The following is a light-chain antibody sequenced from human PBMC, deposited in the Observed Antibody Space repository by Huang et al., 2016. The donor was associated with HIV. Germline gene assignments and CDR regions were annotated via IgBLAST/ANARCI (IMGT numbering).Light chain of an antibody. CDR2: AAS. CDR1: QDISNY. V-gene: IGKV1-27*01. J-gene: IGKJ1*01. CDR3: QKYNSAPRT. Sequence: DIQMTQSPPSLSASVADRVTITCRASQDISNYLAWHQQKPGKVPQLLIYAASTLQSVVSSRFSGRGSGTSFTRTISSLQPADVATYHCQKYNSAPRTFGQGTKVEIQ.